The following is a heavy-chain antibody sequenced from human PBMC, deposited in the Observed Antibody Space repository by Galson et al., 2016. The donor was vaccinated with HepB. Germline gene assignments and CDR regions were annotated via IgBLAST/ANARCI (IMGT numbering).Heavy chain of an antibody. D-gene: IGHD5-12*01. CDR3: AKGGWGYSAYDLSFDY. CDR2: ISASGDST. V-gene: IGHV3-23*01. Sequence: SLRLSCAASGFTFSRFAMSWVRQAPGKGLEWVSVISASGDSTFYADSVKGRFTISRDNSKNTLYLQMNSLRAEDTAVYYCAKGGWGYSAYDLSFDYWGQGTLVTVSS. CDR1: GFTFSRFA. J-gene: IGHJ4*02.